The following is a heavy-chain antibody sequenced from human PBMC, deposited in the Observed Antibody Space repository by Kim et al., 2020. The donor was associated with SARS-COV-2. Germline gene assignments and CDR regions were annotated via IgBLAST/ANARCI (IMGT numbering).Heavy chain of an antibody. Sequence: KFQGGVTITADKSTSTAYMELSSLRSEETAVYYCARDIGHDYGDDGAFDYWGQGTLVTVSS. CDR3: ARDIGHDYGDDGAFDY. J-gene: IGHJ4*02. V-gene: IGHV1-69*04. D-gene: IGHD4-17*01.